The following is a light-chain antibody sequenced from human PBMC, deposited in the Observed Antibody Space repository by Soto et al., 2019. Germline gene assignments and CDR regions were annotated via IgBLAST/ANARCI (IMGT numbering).Light chain of an antibody. J-gene: IGLJ3*02. CDR2: GNS. CDR3: QSYDSSLSGWV. CDR1: SSNIGAGYD. V-gene: IGLV1-40*01. Sequence: QTVVTQPPSVSGAPGQRVTISCTGSSSNIGAGYDVHWYQQLPGTAPKLLIYGNSNRPSGVPHRFSGSKSGTSASLAITGLRGEDEADYYCQSYDSSLSGWVFGGGTKLTVL.